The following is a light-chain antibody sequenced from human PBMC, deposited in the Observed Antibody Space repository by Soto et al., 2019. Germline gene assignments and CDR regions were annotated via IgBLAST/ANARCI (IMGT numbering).Light chain of an antibody. V-gene: IGLV1-47*01. J-gene: IGLJ1*01. Sequence: QSALTQPPSASGTPGQRVTISCSGSSPNIGSNYVYWYQQLPGTAPKLLIYRNNQRPSGVPDRFSGSKSGTSASLAISGLRSEDEADYYCAAWDDSLSGRVFGTGTKVTVL. CDR2: RNN. CDR1: SPNIGSNY. CDR3: AAWDDSLSGRV.